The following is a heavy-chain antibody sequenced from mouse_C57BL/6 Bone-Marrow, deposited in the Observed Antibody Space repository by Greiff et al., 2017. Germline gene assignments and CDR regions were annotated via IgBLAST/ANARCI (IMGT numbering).Heavy chain of an antibody. CDR1: EYEFTSHD. J-gene: IGHJ3*01. V-gene: IGHV5-2*01. CDR3: ARSTMVTTGGAWFAY. CDR2: INSDGGST. D-gene: IGHD2-2*01. Sequence: EVMLVESGGGLVQPGESLKLSCESYEYEFTSHDMTWVRKTPEKRLELVAAINSDGGSTYYPDTMKRRFIISRDNTKKTLYLQMSSLRSEYTALYYCARSTMVTTGGAWFAYWGQGTLVTVSA.